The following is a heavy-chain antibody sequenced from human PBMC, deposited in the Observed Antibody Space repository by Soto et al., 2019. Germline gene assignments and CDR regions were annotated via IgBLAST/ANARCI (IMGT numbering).Heavy chain of an antibody. D-gene: IGHD5-12*01. CDR1: GYSFASYW. Sequence: PGESLKISCKGSGYSFASYWINWVRQVPGKGLEWMGRIDPTDSYTNYSPSFQGRVTLSADKSISTVYLQWSSLGASDTATYYCARRWGGYSGYESGYDAFGIWGQGTMVTVSS. V-gene: IGHV5-10-1*01. J-gene: IGHJ3*02. CDR3: ARRWGGYSGYESGYDAFGI. CDR2: IDPTDSYT.